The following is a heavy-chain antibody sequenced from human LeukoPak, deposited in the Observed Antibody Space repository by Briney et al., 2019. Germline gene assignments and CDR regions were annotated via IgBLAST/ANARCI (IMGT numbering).Heavy chain of an antibody. CDR1: GFTFSNHA. D-gene: IGHD5-24*01. CDR2: ISGIGGST. V-gene: IGHV3-23*01. CDR3: AREVKEMDTRMGAFDI. J-gene: IGHJ3*02. Sequence: PGGSLRLSCGASGFTFSNHAMSWVRHAPGKGLECGSAISGIGGSTHYADSVKGRFTISRDNAKNSLYQQMNSLRDEDTAVYYCAREVKEMDTRMGAFDIWGQGTMVTVSS.